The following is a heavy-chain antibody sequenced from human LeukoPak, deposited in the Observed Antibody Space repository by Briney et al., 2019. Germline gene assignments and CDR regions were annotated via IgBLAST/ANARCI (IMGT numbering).Heavy chain of an antibody. V-gene: IGHV3-53*01. D-gene: IGHD6-19*01. Sequence: PGGSLRLSCAASGFIVIDNYMTWVRQTPGRGLEWLSVIYSGGTTYYADSVKGRFVISRDHSNNSVSLQMTDLRVEDTAIYYCASGAVADDYWGQGTLVTVSS. J-gene: IGHJ4*02. CDR3: ASGAVADDY. CDR2: IYSGGTT. CDR1: GFIVIDNY.